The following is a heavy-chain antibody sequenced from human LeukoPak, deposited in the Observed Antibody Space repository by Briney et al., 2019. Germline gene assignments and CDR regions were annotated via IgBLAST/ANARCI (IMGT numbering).Heavy chain of an antibody. CDR3: AGDDPPAGTKRAYYYVRDV. V-gene: IGHV1-69*04. D-gene: IGHD6-13*01. J-gene: IGHJ6*04. CDR2: IIPILGIA. Sequence: GASVKVSCKASGGTFSSYAISWVRQAPGQGLEWMGRIIPILGIANYAQKFQGRVTITADKSTSTAYMELSSLRSEDTAVYYCAGDDPPAGTKRAYYYVRDVGGKGTTVTVSS. CDR1: GGTFSSYA.